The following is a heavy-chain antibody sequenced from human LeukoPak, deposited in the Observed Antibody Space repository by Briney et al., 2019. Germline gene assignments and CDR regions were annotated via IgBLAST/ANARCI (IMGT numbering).Heavy chain of an antibody. CDR1: GGSFSGYY. CDR3: ARVLSIAAAGLDY. Sequence: SETLSLTCAVYGGSFSGYYWSWIRQPPGKGLEWIGEINHSGSTNYNPSLKSRVTISVDTSKNQFSLKLSSVTAADTAVYYCARVLSIAAAGLDYWGQGTLVTVSS. CDR2: INHSGST. D-gene: IGHD6-13*01. V-gene: IGHV4-34*01. J-gene: IGHJ4*02.